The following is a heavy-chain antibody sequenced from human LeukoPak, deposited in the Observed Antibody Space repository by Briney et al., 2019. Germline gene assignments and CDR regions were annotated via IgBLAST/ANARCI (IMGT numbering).Heavy chain of an antibody. CDR3: ARAEGYSYGPYYFDY. CDR1: GGSISSGGYS. J-gene: IGHJ4*02. V-gene: IGHV4-30-2*01. D-gene: IGHD5-18*01. Sequence: SETLSLTCAVSGGSISSGGYSWSWIRQPPGKGLEWIGYIYHSGSTYYNPSLKSRVTISVDRSKNQFSLKLSSVTAADTAVYYCARAEGYSYGPYYFDYWGQGALVTVSS. CDR2: IYHSGST.